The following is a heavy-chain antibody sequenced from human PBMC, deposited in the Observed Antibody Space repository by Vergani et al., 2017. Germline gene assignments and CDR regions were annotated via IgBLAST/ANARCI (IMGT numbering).Heavy chain of an antibody. J-gene: IGHJ4*02. CDR2: ISSSSTYI. CDR3: AXARLLPAAHYYFDY. CDR1: GFTFSSYS. Sequence: EVQLVESGGGLVKPGGSLRLSCAASGFTFSSYSMNWVRQAPGKGLEWVSSISSSSTYIYYADSVKGRFTISRDNAKNSLYLQMNSLRAEDTAVYYCAXARLLPAAHYYFDYWGQGTLVTVSS. V-gene: IGHV3-21*01. D-gene: IGHD2-2*01.